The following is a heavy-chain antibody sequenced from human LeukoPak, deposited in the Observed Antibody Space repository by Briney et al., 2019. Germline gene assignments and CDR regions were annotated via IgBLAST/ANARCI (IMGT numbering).Heavy chain of an antibody. V-gene: IGHV3-21*01. CDR2: ISSTSSLI. Sequence: GGSLRLSCAASGFTFSSFNMNWVRQAPGKGLEWVSSISSTSSLIWYADSLKGRFTISRDNARNSLYLQMDSLRAEDTAVYYCARYNSGWNDYWGQGTLVTVSS. D-gene: IGHD6-19*01. CDR3: ARYNSGWNDY. CDR1: GFTFSSFN. J-gene: IGHJ4*02.